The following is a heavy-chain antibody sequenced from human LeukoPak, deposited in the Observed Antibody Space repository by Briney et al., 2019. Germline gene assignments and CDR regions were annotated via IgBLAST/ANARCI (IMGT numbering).Heavy chain of an antibody. V-gene: IGHV1-69*13. Sequence: SVKVSCKASGGTFSSYAISWVRQAPGQGLEWMGGIIPIFGTANYAQKFQGRVTITADESTSTAYMELSSLRSGDTAVYYCARTTYSGSYYGNGNYFDYWGQGTLVTVSS. D-gene: IGHD1-26*01. J-gene: IGHJ4*02. CDR3: ARTTYSGSYYGNGNYFDY. CDR2: IIPIFGTA. CDR1: GGTFSSYA.